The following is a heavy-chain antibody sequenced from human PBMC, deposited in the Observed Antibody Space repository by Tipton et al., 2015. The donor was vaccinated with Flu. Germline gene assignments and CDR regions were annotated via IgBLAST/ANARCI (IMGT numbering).Heavy chain of an antibody. V-gene: IGHV3-23*01. J-gene: IGHJ4*02. D-gene: IGHD3-22*01. CDR3: AKGDDSSGYYYSILVY. Sequence: GSLRLSCAASGFTFSSYAMSWVRQAPGKGLEWVSAISGGGGSTYYADSVKGRFTISRDNSKNTLYLQMNSLRAEDTAVYYCAKGDDSSGYYYSILVYWGQGTLVTVSS. CDR2: ISGGGGST. CDR1: GFTFSSYA.